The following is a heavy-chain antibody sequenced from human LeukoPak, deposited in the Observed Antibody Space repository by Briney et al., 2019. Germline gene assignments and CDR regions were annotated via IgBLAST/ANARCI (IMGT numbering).Heavy chain of an antibody. V-gene: IGHV4-34*01. CDR1: GGSFSGYY. Sequence: SETLSLTCAVYGGSFSGYYWSWIRQSPGKGLEWIGEINHSGSTNYNPSLKSRVTISVDTSKNQFSLKLSSVTAADTAVYYCARSRMYSSGFFEYWGQGTLVTVSS. D-gene: IGHD6-25*01. CDR2: INHSGST. CDR3: ARSRMYSSGFFEY. J-gene: IGHJ4*02.